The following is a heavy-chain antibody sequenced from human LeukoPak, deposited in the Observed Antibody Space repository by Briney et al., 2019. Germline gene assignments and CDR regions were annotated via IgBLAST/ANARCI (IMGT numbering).Heavy chain of an antibody. D-gene: IGHD1-26*01. CDR3: AVGDYFDY. CDR2: INHSGST. V-gene: IGHV4-34*01. J-gene: IGHJ4*02. Sequence: PPETLSLTCAVYGGSFSGYYWSWIRQPPGKGLEWIGEINHSGSTNYNPSLKSRVTMSVDTSNNQFSLKLTSVTAADTAVYYCAVGDYFDYWGQGTLVTVSS. CDR1: GGSFSGYY.